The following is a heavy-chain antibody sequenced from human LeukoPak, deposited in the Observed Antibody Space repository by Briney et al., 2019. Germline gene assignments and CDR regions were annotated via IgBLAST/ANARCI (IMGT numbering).Heavy chain of an antibody. CDR1: GFTFSSYG. CDR2: IRYDGSNK. V-gene: IGHV3-30*02. Sequence: GGSLRLSCAASGFTFSSYGMHWVRQAPGKGLEWVAFIRYDGSNKYYADSVKGRFTISRDNSKNTLYLHVNSLRAEDTAVYYCARDPSDYGDYFDYWGQGTLVTVSS. J-gene: IGHJ4*02. D-gene: IGHD4-17*01. CDR3: ARDPSDYGDYFDY.